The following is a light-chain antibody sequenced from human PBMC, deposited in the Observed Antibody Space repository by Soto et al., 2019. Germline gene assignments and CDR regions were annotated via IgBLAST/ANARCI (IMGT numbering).Light chain of an antibody. J-gene: IGLJ1*01. CDR1: SSDVGRYNH. V-gene: IGLV2-8*01. CDR3: SAYAGSIDV. CDR2: DVN. Sequence: QSVLTQPPSASGSPGQSVTISCTGTSSDVGRYNHVSWYQQYPGKAPKLMIFDVNKRPSGVPDRFSGSKSGNTASLTVSGLQAEDEADYYCSAYAGSIDVFGSGTKVTVL.